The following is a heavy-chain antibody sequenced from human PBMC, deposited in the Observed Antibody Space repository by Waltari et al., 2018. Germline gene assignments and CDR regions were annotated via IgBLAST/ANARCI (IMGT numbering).Heavy chain of an antibody. CDR2: ISGSGRSYI. V-gene: IGHV3-21*01. CDR3: ARDMGIYTNYAAY. J-gene: IGHJ4*02. D-gene: IGHD4-4*01. Sequence: DVQLVESGGGLVKPGGSLRLSCAASGFSFSSYDMNWVRQAPGRGLEWVASISGSGRSYIFYTDSVKGRFTISRDNAKNSLFLQMNSLRAEDTAVYYCARDMGIYTNYAAYWGQGTLVTVSS. CDR1: GFSFSSYD.